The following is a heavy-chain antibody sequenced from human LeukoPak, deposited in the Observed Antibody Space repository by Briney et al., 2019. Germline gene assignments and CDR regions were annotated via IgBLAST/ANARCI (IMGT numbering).Heavy chain of an antibody. D-gene: IGHD2-2*01. Sequence: SVKVSCKASGGTFSSYAISWVRQAPGQGLEWMGGIIPIFGTANYEQKFQGRVTITADESTSTAYMELSSLRSEDTAVYYCARGGFIVPAAPGYFDYWGQGTLVTVSS. CDR3: ARGGFIVPAAPGYFDY. J-gene: IGHJ4*02. V-gene: IGHV1-69*13. CDR2: IIPIFGTA. CDR1: GGTFSSYA.